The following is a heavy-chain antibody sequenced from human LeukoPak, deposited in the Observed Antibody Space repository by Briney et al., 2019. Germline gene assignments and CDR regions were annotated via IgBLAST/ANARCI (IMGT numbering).Heavy chain of an antibody. Sequence: SVKVSCKASGGTFSSYAISWVRQAPGQGLEWMGRIIPILGIANYAQKFQGRVTITADKSTSTAYMELSSLRSEDTAVYYCARGTMVRGVYDYWGQGTLVTVSS. V-gene: IGHV1-69*04. J-gene: IGHJ4*02. CDR1: GGTFSSYA. CDR2: IIPILGIA. CDR3: ARGTMVRGVYDY. D-gene: IGHD3-10*01.